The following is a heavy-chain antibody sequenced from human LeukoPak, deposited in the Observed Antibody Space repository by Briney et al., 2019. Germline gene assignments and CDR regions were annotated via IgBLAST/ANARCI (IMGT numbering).Heavy chain of an antibody. CDR3: ARHRGVKFGHQTLKHFDY. CDR2: IYYSGST. D-gene: IGHD3-10*01. CDR1: GGSISSSNW. Sequence: PSETLSLTCAVSGGSISSSNWWSWVRQPPGKGLEWIGSIYYSGSTYYNPSLKSRVTISVDTSKNQFSLKLSSVTAADTAVYYCARHRGVKFGHQTLKHFDYWGQGTLVTVSS. J-gene: IGHJ4*02. V-gene: IGHV4-39*01.